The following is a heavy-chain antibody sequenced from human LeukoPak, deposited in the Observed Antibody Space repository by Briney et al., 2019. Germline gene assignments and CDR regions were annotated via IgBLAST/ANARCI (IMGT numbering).Heavy chain of an antibody. Sequence: PGGSLRLSCAASGFTVSSNYMSWVRQAPGKGLEWVSVIYSGGSGGSTYYAGSVKGRFTISRDNSKNTLYLQMNSLRVEDTAVYYCARDDFWSGYYFDYWGQGTLVTVSS. CDR2: IYSGGSGGST. D-gene: IGHD3-3*01. CDR1: GFTVSSNY. CDR3: ARDDFWSGYYFDY. V-gene: IGHV3-66*02. J-gene: IGHJ4*02.